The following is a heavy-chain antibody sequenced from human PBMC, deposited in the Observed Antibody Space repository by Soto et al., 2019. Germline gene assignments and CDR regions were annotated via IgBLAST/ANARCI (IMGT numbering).Heavy chain of an antibody. CDR2: ISWNSGSI. CDR1: GFTFDDYA. J-gene: IGHJ5*02. V-gene: IGHV3-9*01. D-gene: IGHD3-22*01. Sequence: EVQLVESGGGLVQPGRSLRLSCAASGFTFDDYAMHWVRQAPGKGLEGVSGISWNSGSIGYADSVKGRFTISRANAKNPLYLQMNSLRAEGTALYYFAKDHLIRGVVVISGWFAPWGQGTLVTVSS. CDR3: AKDHLIRGVVVISGWFAP.